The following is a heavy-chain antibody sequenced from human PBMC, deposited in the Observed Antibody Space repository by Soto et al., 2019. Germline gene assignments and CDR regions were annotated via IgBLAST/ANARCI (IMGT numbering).Heavy chain of an antibody. CDR2: ISYDGSEK. D-gene: IGHD2-2*02. CDR3: AKSPNFYCSSPNCYKYYFDH. V-gene: IGHV3-30*18. Sequence: QPGGSLRLSCAASGFTFNTYGMHWVRQAPGKGLEWVAVISYDGSEKYYVDSVKGRFTISKDNSKNTLYLQMNSLRPEDTAVYYCAKSPNFYCSSPNCYKYYFDHWGQGTRVTVS. CDR1: GFTFNTYG. J-gene: IGHJ4*02.